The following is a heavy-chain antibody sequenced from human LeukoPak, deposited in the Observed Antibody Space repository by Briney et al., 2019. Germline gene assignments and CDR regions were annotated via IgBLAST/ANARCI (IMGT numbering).Heavy chain of an antibody. D-gene: IGHD1-26*01. V-gene: IGHV1-18*01. CDR2: ISAYNGNT. J-gene: IGHJ3*02. CDR1: GYTFTSYG. CDR3: ARDPPIVGATGSNAFDI. Sequence: ASVKVSCKASGYTFTSYGISWVRQAPGQGLEWMGWISAYNGNTNYAQKPQGRVTMTTDTSTSTAYMELRSLRSDDTAVYYCARDPPIVGATGSNAFDIWSQGTMVTVSS.